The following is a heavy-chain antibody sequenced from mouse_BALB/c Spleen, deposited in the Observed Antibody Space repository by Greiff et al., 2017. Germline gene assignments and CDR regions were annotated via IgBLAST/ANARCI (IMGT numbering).Heavy chain of an antibody. CDR2: INPSSGYT. J-gene: IGHJ2*01. V-gene: IGHV1-4*02. Sequence: VQLQQSAAELARPGASVKMSCKASGYTFTSYTMHWVKQRPGQGLEWIGYINPSSGYTEYNQKFKDKTTLTADKSSSTAYMQLSSLTSEDSAVYYCARRGLLRGDHFDYWGQGTTLTVSA. D-gene: IGHD1-1*01. CDR1: GYTFTSYT. CDR3: ARRGLLRGDHFDY.